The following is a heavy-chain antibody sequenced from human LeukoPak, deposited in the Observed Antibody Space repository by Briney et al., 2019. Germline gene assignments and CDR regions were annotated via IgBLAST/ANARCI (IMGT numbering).Heavy chain of an antibody. D-gene: IGHD3-22*01. Sequence: ASVKVSCKASGYTFTSYDINWVRQATGQGLEWMGWMNPNSGNTGYAQKFQGRVTMTRNTSISTAYMELSSLRSEDTAVYYCARGARVYYDSSGYHFPFYGMDVWGQGTTVTVSS. CDR3: ARGARVYYDSSGYHFPFYGMDV. V-gene: IGHV1-8*01. CDR1: GYTFTSYD. CDR2: MNPNSGNT. J-gene: IGHJ6*02.